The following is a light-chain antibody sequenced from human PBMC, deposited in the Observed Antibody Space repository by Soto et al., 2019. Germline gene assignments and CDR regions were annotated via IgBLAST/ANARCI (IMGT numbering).Light chain of an antibody. CDR2: KAS. J-gene: IGKJ2*01. CDR3: QQYDRFPYT. Sequence: DIQRTQSPSTLSASVGDTVTITCRASQSLSHWLAWYQQKPGQAPKLLIHKASTLESGVPSRFSGSGSGTEFTLTISSLQPDDFATFYCQQYDRFPYTFGQGTKLEIK. CDR1: QSLSHW. V-gene: IGKV1-5*03.